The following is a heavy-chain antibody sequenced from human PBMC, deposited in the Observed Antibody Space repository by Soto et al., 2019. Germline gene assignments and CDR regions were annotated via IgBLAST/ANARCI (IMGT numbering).Heavy chain of an antibody. V-gene: IGHV3-33*01. D-gene: IGHD3-9*01. CDR1: GFNFPEYD. CDR2: IWSSGSER. Sequence: GSLGLACVVSGFNFPEYDMRGVRQAPGKGLEWVAVIWSSGSEREYAESVKVRFTVSRDNSKNMLYLQMTGLRADDTAVYYCGRDATYFDILKGFSQTGFYFDYWGQGTLVTVYS. CDR3: GRDATYFDILKGFSQTGFYFDY. J-gene: IGHJ4*02.